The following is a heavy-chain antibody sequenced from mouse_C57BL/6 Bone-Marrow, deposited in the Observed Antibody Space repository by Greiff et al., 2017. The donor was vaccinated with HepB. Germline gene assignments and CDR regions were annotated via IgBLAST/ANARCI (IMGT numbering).Heavy chain of an antibody. CDR2: ISNLAYSI. Sequence: EVQRVESGGGLVQPGGSLKLSCAASGFTFSDYGMAWVRQAPRKGPEWVAFISNLAYSIYYADTVTGRFTISRENAKNTLYLEMSSLRSEDTAMYYCARHGVVAPFAYWGQGTLVTVSA. D-gene: IGHD1-1*01. CDR3: ARHGVVAPFAY. V-gene: IGHV5-15*01. CDR1: GFTFSDYG. J-gene: IGHJ3*01.